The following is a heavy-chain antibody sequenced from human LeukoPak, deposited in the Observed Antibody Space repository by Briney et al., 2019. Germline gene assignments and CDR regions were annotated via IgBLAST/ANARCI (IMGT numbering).Heavy chain of an antibody. Sequence: SETLSLTCTVSGGSISSGDYYWSWIRQPPEKGLEWIGYIYYSGSTYYNPSLKSQVIISVDTSKNQFSLKLSSVTAADTAVYYCARSRGVYSGYDFDYWGQGTLVSVSS. CDR2: IYYSGST. D-gene: IGHD5-12*01. V-gene: IGHV4-30-4*01. CDR1: GGSISSGDYY. CDR3: ARSRGVYSGYDFDY. J-gene: IGHJ4*02.